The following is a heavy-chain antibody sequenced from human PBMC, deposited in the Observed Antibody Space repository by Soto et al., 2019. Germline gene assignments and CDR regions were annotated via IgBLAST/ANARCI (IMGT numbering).Heavy chain of an antibody. CDR1: GYTFTSYA. J-gene: IGHJ6*02. V-gene: IGHV1-3*01. D-gene: IGHD3-10*01. CDR2: INAGNGNT. CDR3: AIAPGSGGMDV. Sequence: QVQLVQSGAEVKKPGASVKVSCKASGYTFTSYAIHWVRQAPGQRLEWMGWINAGNGNTKYSQKFQGRVTITRDTSASTAYMKLSSLRYEDTAVYYCAIAPGSGGMDVWGQGTTVTVSS.